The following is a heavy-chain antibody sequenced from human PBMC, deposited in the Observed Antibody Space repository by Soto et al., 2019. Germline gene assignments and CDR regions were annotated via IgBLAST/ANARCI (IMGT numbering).Heavy chain of an antibody. Sequence: QVQLVESGGGVVQPGRSLRLSCEVSGFSFRSYAMHWVRQAPGKGLEWVAVIGFDGKNENYVDSVKGRFTVSRDNSRNTQYLKMNSLSVEDTALDFWVRKLGYSSTWPAYWGQGTLVTVSS. CDR2: IGFDGKNE. J-gene: IGHJ4*02. D-gene: IGHD6-13*01. CDR1: GFSFRSYA. V-gene: IGHV3-33*01. CDR3: VRKLGYSSTWPAY.